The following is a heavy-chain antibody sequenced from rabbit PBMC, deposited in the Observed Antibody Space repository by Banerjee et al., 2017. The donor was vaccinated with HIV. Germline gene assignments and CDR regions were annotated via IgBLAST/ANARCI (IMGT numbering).Heavy chain of an antibody. CDR2: IYAGSSGSI. J-gene: IGHJ4*01. CDR3: ARSAAGDRYYDL. V-gene: IGHV1S40*01. CDR1: GFSFSSSYY. D-gene: IGHD2-1*01. Sequence: QSLEESGGDLVKPGASLTLTCTACGFSFSSSYYMCWVRQAPGKGLEWIACIYAGSSGSIYYASWVNGRFTISKTSSTTMTLQMTSLTAADTATYFCARSAAGDRYYDLWGQGTLVTVS.